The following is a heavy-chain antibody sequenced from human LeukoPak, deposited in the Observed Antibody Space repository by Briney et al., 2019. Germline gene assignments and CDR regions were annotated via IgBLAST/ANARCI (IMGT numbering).Heavy chain of an antibody. CDR1: GYTLTGYF. V-gene: IGHV1-2*02. Sequence: ASVKVSCKASGYTLTGYFMHWVGQATGQGLVWMGWINPNGGGTNYTQKFQGRVTMTRDTSISTAYMELSRLRSDDTAVYYCAGPRGSIGWLDYWGQGTPVTVSS. D-gene: IGHD6-19*01. CDR2: INPNGGGT. CDR3: AGPRGSIGWLDY. J-gene: IGHJ4*02.